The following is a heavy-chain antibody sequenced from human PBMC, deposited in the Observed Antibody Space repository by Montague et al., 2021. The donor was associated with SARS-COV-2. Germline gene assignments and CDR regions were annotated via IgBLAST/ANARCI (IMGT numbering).Heavy chain of an antibody. D-gene: IGHD4-23*01. CDR1: GGSISSYY. Sequence: SETLSLTCTVSGGSISSYYWTWIRQPPGKGLESIGYIYHNGSTKXNPSLKSRVTISVDTSKNQFSLKLSSVSVADTAVYYCARGGGNSADYYNYTMDVWGQETTVTVFS. CDR2: IYHNGST. J-gene: IGHJ6*02. CDR3: ARGGGNSADYYNYTMDV. V-gene: IGHV4-59*01.